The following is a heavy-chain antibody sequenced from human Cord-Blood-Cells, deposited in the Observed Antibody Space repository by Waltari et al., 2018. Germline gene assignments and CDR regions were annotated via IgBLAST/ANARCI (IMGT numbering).Heavy chain of an antibody. CDR2: IKHSGIT. J-gene: IGHJ3*02. D-gene: IGHD2-21*01. CDR1: GGSFSGYY. CDR3: ARVAYCGGDCYDDAFDI. V-gene: IGHV4-34*01. Sequence: QVQLQQWGAGLLKPSETLSLTCAAYGGSFSGYYWGWLRHPPGKGLEWIGEIKHSGITKYNPDIKRRVTISVDTSKNQFSLKLSSVTAADTAVYYCARVAYCGGDCYDDAFDIWGQGTMVTVSS.